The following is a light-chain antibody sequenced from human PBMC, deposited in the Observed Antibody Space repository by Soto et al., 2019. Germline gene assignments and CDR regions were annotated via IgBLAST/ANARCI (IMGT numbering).Light chain of an antibody. V-gene: IGKV3-20*01. Sequence: EIVLTQSPGTLSLSPGERATLSCRDSQCFISSYLAWYLQKFGQVPRLLIYVVSSRAMGIPDRFSGIGFGTDFTFTFIRLEPEDFAVYYCQQYGSSPFTFGPGTKVDIK. CDR3: QQYGSSPFT. J-gene: IGKJ3*01. CDR2: VVS. CDR1: QCFISSY.